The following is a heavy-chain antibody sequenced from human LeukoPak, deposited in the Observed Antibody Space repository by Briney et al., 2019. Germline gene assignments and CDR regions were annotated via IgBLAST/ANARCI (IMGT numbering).Heavy chain of an antibody. CDR3: ARVGLRQTAWFDP. CDR2: IYTSGST. J-gene: IGHJ5*02. Sequence: PSETLSLTCTVSVASVSSYYWSWIRQPAAKGLEWIGHIYTSGSTNYNPSLKSRVTMSVDTSKNQFSLKLTSVTAADTAVYYCARVGLRQTAWFDPWGQGTLVTVSS. V-gene: IGHV4-4*07. D-gene: IGHD5-12*01. CDR1: VASVSSYY.